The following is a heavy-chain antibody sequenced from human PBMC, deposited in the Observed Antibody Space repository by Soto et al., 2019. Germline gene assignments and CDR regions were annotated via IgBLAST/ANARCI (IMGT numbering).Heavy chain of an antibody. CDR2: IYTSGST. D-gene: IGHD5-18*01. Sequence: SETLSLTCTVSGGSISSYYWSWIRQPAGKGLEWIGRIYTSGSTNYNPSLKSRVTMSVDTSKNQFSLKLSSVTAADTAVYYCAAGGAMVTFSDYWGQGXLVTVYS. J-gene: IGHJ4*02. CDR3: AAGGAMVTFSDY. CDR1: GGSISSYY. V-gene: IGHV4-4*07.